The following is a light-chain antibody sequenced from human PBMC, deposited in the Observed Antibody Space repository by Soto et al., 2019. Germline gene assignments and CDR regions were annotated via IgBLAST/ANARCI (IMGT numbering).Light chain of an antibody. CDR2: GAS. CDR1: QSISSH. V-gene: IGKV1-39*01. CDR3: QQGYSSPRS. Sequence: DIQMTQSPSSLSASVGDRVTITCRASQSISSHLNWYQQKSGKGPNLLIFGASSLQSGVPSRFIGSGSGTDFTLTINSLQPEDSATYYCQQGYSSPRSFGGGTQVAIK. J-gene: IGKJ4*01.